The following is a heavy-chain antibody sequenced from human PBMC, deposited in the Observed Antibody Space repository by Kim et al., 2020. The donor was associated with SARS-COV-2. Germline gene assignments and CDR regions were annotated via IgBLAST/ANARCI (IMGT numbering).Heavy chain of an antibody. CDR3: VRLIDY. J-gene: IGHJ4*02. CDR1: GFIFSNYW. CDR2: IRPDGGVQ. V-gene: IGHV3-7*03. Sequence: GGSLRLSCAASGFIFSNYWMSWVRQAPGKGPECVANIRPDGGVQVSVDSVRGRFSISRDNAQNSLYLQMNSLRVEDTALYYCVRLIDYWGQGTLVSDSS.